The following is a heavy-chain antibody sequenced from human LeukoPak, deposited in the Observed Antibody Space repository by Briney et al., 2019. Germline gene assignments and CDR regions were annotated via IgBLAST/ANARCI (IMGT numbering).Heavy chain of an antibody. J-gene: IGHJ5*02. CDR3: ARGHYYDFWSGYYQRWFDP. D-gene: IGHD3-3*01. Sequence: SETLSLTCTVSGGSISGYYWNWIRQPAGKGLEWIGRIYTSGSANYNPSLKSRVTMSVDTSKNQFSLRLSSVTAADTAVYYCARGHYYDFWSGYYQRWFDPWGQETLVTVSS. CDR1: GGSISGYY. CDR2: IYTSGSA. V-gene: IGHV4-4*07.